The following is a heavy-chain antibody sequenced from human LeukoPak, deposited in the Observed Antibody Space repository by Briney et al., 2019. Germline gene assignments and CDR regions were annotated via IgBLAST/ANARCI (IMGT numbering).Heavy chain of an antibody. J-gene: IGHJ4*02. CDR3: AKDRGSYLIEYFDY. D-gene: IGHD1-26*01. Sequence: GGSLRLSCAASGFTVTTTYMNWVRQAPGKGLEWVSVIYSGGTTYYADSVKGRFTISRDKPKNTLYLQMNSLRDEDTAVYYCAKDRGSYLIEYFDYWGQGTLVTVSS. V-gene: IGHV3-66*01. CDR2: IYSGGTT. CDR1: GFTVTTTY.